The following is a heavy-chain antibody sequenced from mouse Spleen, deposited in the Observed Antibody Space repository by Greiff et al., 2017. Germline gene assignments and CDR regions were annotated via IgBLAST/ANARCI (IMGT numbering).Heavy chain of an antibody. Sequence: EVQLQQSGAELVRPGASVKLSCTASGFNIKDYYMHWVKQRPEQGLEWIGRIDPEDGDTEYAPKFQGKATMTADTSSNTAYLQLSSLTSEDTAVYYCTTGYYYGSRRYAMDYWGQGTSVTVSS. V-gene: IGHV14-1*01. CDR3: TTGYYYGSRRYAMDY. CDR2: IDPEDGDT. D-gene: IGHD1-1*01. J-gene: IGHJ4*01. CDR1: GFNIKDYY.